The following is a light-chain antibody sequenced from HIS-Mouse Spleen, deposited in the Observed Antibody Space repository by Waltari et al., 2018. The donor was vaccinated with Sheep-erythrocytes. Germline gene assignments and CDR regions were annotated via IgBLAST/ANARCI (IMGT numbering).Light chain of an antibody. CDR3: QAWDSSTVV. CDR2: QYS. V-gene: IGLV3-1*01. CDR1: KLGDKY. J-gene: IGLJ2*01. Sequence: SYELTQPPSVSVSPGQTASITCSGDKLGDKYAFWYQQKPGQSPVLVIYQYSKRPSGLPERFSGSNSGNTATLTLSGTQAMDEADYYCQAWDSSTVVFGGGTKLTVL.